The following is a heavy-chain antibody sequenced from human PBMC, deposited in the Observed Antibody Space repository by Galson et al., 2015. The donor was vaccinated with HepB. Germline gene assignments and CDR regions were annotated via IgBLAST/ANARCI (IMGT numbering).Heavy chain of an antibody. CDR1: GFTFSSYA. CDR3: AKDVGSSNWPFDY. J-gene: IGHJ4*02. Sequence: SLRLSCAASGFTFSSYAMGWVRQAPGKGLEWVSAISGSGGSTYYADSVKGRFTISRDNSKNTLYLQMNSLRAEDTAVYYCAKDVGSSNWPFDYWGQGTLVTVSS. D-gene: IGHD6-13*01. CDR2: ISGSGGST. V-gene: IGHV3-23*01.